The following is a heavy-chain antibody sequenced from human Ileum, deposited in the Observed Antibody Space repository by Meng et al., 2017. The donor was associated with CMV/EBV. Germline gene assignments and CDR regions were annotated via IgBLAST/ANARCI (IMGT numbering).Heavy chain of an antibody. CDR1: GDSISASSYY. Sequence: QLQLRGWGPGQVKLSETLSLTCTVSGDSISASSYYWGWVRQPPGKGLEWIGSIYYSGYTYYNPSLKGRVTLSVDTSKNQFSLRLTSVTAADTGVYYCARDKDWTNWSAKGRWFDPWGQGTLVTVSS. J-gene: IGHJ5*02. D-gene: IGHD3-3*01. CDR3: ARDKDWTNWSAKGRWFDP. V-gene: IGHV4-39*07. CDR2: IYYSGYT.